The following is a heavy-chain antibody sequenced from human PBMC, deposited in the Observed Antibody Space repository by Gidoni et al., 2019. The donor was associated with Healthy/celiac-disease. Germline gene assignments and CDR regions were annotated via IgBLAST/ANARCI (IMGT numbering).Heavy chain of an antibody. V-gene: IGHV4-39*01. Sequence: QLQLQESGPGLVKPSETLSLTCTVSGGSISSSSYYWVWIRQPPGKGLEWIGSIYYSGSTYYNPSLKSRVTISVDTSKNQFSLKLSSVTAADTAVYYCARRPGVTYYYDGNFDYWGQGTLVTVSS. D-gene: IGHD3-22*01. J-gene: IGHJ4*02. CDR2: IYYSGST. CDR1: GGSISSSSYY. CDR3: ARRPGVTYYYDGNFDY.